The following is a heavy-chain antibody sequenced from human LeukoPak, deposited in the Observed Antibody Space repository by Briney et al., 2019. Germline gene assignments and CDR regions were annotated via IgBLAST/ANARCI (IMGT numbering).Heavy chain of an antibody. V-gene: IGHV5-51*01. CDR3: ARHGGAFDY. D-gene: IGHD4-17*01. CDR1: GYSFTSSW. Sequence: GESLKISCKGSGYSFTSSWIGWVRQMPGKGLEWMGIVFPADSDTRYSPSSQGQVTFSADKSISTAYLQWSSLKASDSAMYYCARHGGAFDYWGQGTLVTVSS. J-gene: IGHJ4*02. CDR2: VFPADSDT.